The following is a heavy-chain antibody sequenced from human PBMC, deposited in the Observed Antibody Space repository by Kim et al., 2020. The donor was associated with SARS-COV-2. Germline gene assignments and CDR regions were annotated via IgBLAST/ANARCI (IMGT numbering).Heavy chain of an antibody. CDR1: GYTLTELS. CDR3: ATDGADHSGYDFNY. Sequence: ASVKVSCKVSGYTLTELSMHWVRQAPGKGLEWMGGFDPEDGETIYAQKFQGRVTMTEDTSTDTAYMELSSLRSEDTAVYYCATDGADHSGYDFNYWGQGTLVTVSS. J-gene: IGHJ4*02. V-gene: IGHV1-24*01. D-gene: IGHD5-12*01. CDR2: FDPEDGET.